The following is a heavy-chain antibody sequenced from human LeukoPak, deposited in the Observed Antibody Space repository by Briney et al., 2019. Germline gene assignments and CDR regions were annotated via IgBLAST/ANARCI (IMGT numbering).Heavy chain of an antibody. CDR2: IWYDGSNK. J-gene: IGHJ4*02. Sequence: PGRSLRLSCAASGFTLSSYGMHWVRQAPGKGLEWVAVIWYDGSNKYYADSVKGRFTISRDNSKNTLYLQMNSLRAEDTAVYYCARAEGSGSYSPYFDYWGQGTLVTVSS. CDR3: ARAEGSGSYSPYFDY. D-gene: IGHD3-10*01. CDR1: GFTLSSYG. V-gene: IGHV3-33*01.